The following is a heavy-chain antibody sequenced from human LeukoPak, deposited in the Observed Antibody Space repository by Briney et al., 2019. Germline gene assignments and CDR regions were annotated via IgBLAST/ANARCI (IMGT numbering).Heavy chain of an antibody. D-gene: IGHD6-13*01. CDR1: GFTVSSNY. CDR2: IYSGGST. V-gene: IGHV3-66*01. J-gene: IGHJ5*02. CDR3: ARDRVSSWYLNPHRNNWFDP. Sequence: GGSLRLSCAASGFTVSSNYMSWVRQAPGKGLEWVSVIYSGGSTYYADSVKGRFTISRDNSKNTLYLQMNSLRAEDTAVYYCARDRVSSWYLNPHRNNWFDPWGQGTLVTVSS.